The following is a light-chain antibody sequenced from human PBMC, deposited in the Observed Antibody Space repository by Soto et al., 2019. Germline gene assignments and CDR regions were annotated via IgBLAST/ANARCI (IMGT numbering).Light chain of an antibody. CDR3: VSFAGGTYV. CDR2: DVN. CDR1: SSNIGSNT. V-gene: IGLV1-44*01. J-gene: IGLJ1*01. Sequence: QSVLTQPPSASGTPGQRVTISCSGSSSNIGSNTVNWYQQLPGTAPKLMVYDVNRRPPGVPDRFFGSKSGNTAALTVSGLKAEDEADYYGVSFAGGTYVFGTGTKVTVL.